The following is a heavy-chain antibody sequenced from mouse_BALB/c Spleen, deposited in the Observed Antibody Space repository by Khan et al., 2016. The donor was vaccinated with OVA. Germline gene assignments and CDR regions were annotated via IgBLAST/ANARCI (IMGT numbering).Heavy chain of an antibody. CDR3: ARQPYYHYYIMDN. CDR1: GFSLTNYG. J-gene: IGHJ4*01. V-gene: IGHV2-6-1*01. Sequence: VQLQESGPGLVAPSQSLSITCTISGFSLTNYGVHWVRQSPGKGLEWLVVIWSDGSTTYNSALRSRLIISKDNSKSQVFLKMNSLQTDDTAMYYCARQPYYHYYIMDNWGQGTSVTVSS. CDR2: IWSDGST. D-gene: IGHD2-10*01.